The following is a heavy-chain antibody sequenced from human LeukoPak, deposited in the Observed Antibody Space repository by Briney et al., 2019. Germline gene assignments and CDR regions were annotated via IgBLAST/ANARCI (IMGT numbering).Heavy chain of an antibody. CDR3: AKLTSLYSDTYMDY. D-gene: IGHD5-12*01. CDR1: GFTFSGSV. J-gene: IGHJ4*02. CDR2: IRSKADSYAT. V-gene: IGHV3-73*01. Sequence: GGSLRLSCAASGFTFSGSVMHWVRQASGKGLEWVGRIRSKADSYATTYAASVKGRFTISRDDSKNTAYLQMNSLKTEDTAVYYCAKLTSLYSDTYMDYWGQGTLVTVSS.